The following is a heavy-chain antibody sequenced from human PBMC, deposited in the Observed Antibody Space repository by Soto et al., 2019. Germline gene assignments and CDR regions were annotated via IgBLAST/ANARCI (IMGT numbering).Heavy chain of an antibody. CDR2: IIPKFGEP. V-gene: IGHV1-69*06. CDR1: GDTFSNYA. J-gene: IGHJ6*02. CDR3: ARSEYCSLAVFSYYGMDA. D-gene: IGHD2-15*01. Sequence: QEHLAQSGPEVKEPGSSVRVSCTASGDTFSNYAINWVRQAPGQGLEWVGGIIPKFGEPRYTQKFRARVFITADKATSTGYMELPSLRSDDTGVYYRARSEYCSLAVFSYYGMDAWGQGTMVTVSS.